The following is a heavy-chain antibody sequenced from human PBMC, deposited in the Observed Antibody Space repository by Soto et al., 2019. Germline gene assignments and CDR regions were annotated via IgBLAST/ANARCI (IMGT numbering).Heavy chain of an antibody. CDR3: ANQRSREVYKFIEY. V-gene: IGHV4-38-2*01. CDR2: MFHSGST. Sequence: SETLSLTCAVSGYSISSGFYWGWIRQPPGKCLEWIGIMFHSGSTYYNPSLQSRVTISVDTSKKKVSLKLTSVTVADTSVYFCANQRSREVYKFIEYGGQRVQVAVSS. J-gene: IGHJ4*02. D-gene: IGHD1-1*01. CDR1: GYSISSGFY.